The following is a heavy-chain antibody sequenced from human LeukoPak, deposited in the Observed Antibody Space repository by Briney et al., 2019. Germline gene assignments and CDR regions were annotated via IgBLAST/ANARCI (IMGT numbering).Heavy chain of an antibody. CDR1: GYSISSGYY. CDR2: IYHSGST. V-gene: IGHV4-38-2*02. D-gene: IGHD1-1*01. CDR3: ARATAGTTLFEGIDY. Sequence: ASETLSLTCTVSGYSISSGYYWGWIRQPPGKGLEWIGSIYHSGSTYYNPSLKSRVTISVDTSKNLFSLKLSSVTAADTAVYYCARATAGTTLFEGIDYWGQGTLVTVSS. J-gene: IGHJ4*02.